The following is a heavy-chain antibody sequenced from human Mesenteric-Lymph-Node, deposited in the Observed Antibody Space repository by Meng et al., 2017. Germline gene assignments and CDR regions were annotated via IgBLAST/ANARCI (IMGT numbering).Heavy chain of an antibody. CDR2: ISAYNGNT. D-gene: IGHD3-16*01. Sequence: QVQLVQLGAEVKKPGASVKVSCKASGYIFNNYGVSWVRQAPGQGPEWMGWISAYNGNTNYAQNFQGRFTMTTDTSTNTAYMELRSLRSGDTAVYYCARALGRFDPWGQGTLVTVSS. CDR1: GYIFNNYG. CDR3: ARALGRFDP. V-gene: IGHV1-18*01. J-gene: IGHJ5*02.